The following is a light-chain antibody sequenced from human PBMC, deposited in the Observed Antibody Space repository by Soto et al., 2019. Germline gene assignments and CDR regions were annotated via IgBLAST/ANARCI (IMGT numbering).Light chain of an antibody. CDR1: SSDVGGYNY. CDR3: SSYTSSSIV. Sequence: QSALTQPASVSGSPGQSITISCTGTSSDVGGYNYVSWYQRHPGKAPKLMIYDVRNRPSGVSNRSSCSKSGNTASLTISGLQAEDEADYYCSSYTSSSIVFGTGTKLTVL. V-gene: IGLV2-14*03. CDR2: DVR. J-gene: IGLJ1*01.